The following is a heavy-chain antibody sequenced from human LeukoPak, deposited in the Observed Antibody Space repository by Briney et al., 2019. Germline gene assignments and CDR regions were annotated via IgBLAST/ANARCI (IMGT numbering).Heavy chain of an antibody. D-gene: IGHD3-10*01. CDR1: GFTFSSYS. Sequence: GGSLRLSCAASGFTFSSYSMNWVRQAPGKGLEWVGNIKQDGSEKYYVDSVKGRFTISRDNAKNSLYLQMNSLRAEDTAVFYCAREGGGSGTYFGFYDYYYMDVWGKGTTVTISS. CDR3: AREGGGSGTYFGFYDYYYMDV. V-gene: IGHV3-7*01. CDR2: IKQDGSEK. J-gene: IGHJ6*03.